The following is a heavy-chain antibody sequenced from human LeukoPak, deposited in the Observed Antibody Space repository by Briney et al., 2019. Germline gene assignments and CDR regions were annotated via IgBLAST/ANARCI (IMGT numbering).Heavy chain of an antibody. V-gene: IGHV3-21*01. CDR2: ISSSSSYI. Sequence: PGGSLRLSCAASGFTFSSYSMNCVRQAPGKGLEWVSSISSSSSYIYYADSVKGRFTISRDNAKNSLYLQMNSLRAEDTAVYYCASLYYYDSSGYGVRYYYGMDVWGQGTTVTVSS. J-gene: IGHJ6*02. D-gene: IGHD3-22*01. CDR1: GFTFSSYS. CDR3: ASLYYYDSSGYGVRYYYGMDV.